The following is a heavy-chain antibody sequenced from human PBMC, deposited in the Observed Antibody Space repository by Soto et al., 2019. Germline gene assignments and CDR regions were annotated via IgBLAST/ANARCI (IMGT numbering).Heavy chain of an antibody. Sequence: GGSLRLSCTASGFTFSSHAMTWVRQAPGKGLEWVSGLSDSGDSTYYADSVKGRFTISRDNSMNTLYLQMNTLRAEDTAVYYCARGINYYDSSGDSWFDPWGQGTLVTVSS. D-gene: IGHD3-22*01. CDR1: GFTFSSHA. V-gene: IGHV3-23*01. J-gene: IGHJ5*02. CDR3: ARGINYYDSSGDSWFDP. CDR2: LSDSGDST.